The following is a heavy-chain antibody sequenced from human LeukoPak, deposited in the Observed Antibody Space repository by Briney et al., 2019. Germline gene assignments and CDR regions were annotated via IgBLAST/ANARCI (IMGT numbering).Heavy chain of an antibody. V-gene: IGHV1-3*01. J-gene: IGHJ6*02. Sequence: GASVKVSCKASGYTFSSYAMHWVRQAPGQRLEWMGWISAGNGNTKYSQKFQGRVTITRDTSASTAYMELSSLRSEDTAVYYCAGRAVPAAIDYYYYGMDVWGQGTTVTVSS. CDR1: GYTFSSYA. CDR3: AGRAVPAAIDYYYYGMDV. CDR2: ISAGNGNT. D-gene: IGHD2-2*02.